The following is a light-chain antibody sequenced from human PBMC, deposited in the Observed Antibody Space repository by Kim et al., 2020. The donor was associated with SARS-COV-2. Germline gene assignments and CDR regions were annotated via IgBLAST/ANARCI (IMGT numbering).Light chain of an antibody. CDR3: QQRSNWL. CDR2: DAS. V-gene: IGKV3-11*01. CDR1: QSVSSY. J-gene: IGKJ4*01. Sequence: EIVLTQSPATLSLSPGERATLSCRASQSVSSYLAWYQQKPGQAPRLLIYDASNRATGIPARFSGSGSETDFTLTISSLEPEDFAVYYCQQRSNWLFGGGTKMDIK.